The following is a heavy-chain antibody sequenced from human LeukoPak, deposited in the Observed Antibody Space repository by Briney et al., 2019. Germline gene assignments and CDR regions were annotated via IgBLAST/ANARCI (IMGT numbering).Heavy chain of an antibody. D-gene: IGHD3-9*01. V-gene: IGHV4-39*01. Sequence: SETLSLTCTVSGGSISSSSYYWGWIRQPPGKGLEWIGSIYYSGSTYYNPSLKSRVTISVDTSKNQFSLKLSSVTAADTAVYYCAGGYCDILTGYYIGLDYWGQGTLVTVSS. J-gene: IGHJ4*02. CDR3: AGGYCDILTGYYIGLDY. CDR1: GGSISSSSYY. CDR2: IYYSGST.